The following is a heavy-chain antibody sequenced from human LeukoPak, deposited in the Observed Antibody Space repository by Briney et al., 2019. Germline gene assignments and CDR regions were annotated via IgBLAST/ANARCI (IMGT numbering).Heavy chain of an antibody. V-gene: IGHV4-38-2*02. CDR3: ARESGYSLFDY. CDR2: IYHSGST. Sequence: SETLSLTCTVSGYSISSGYYWGWIRQPPGKGLEWIGSIYHSGSTYYNPSLKSRVTISVDTSKNQFSLKLSSVTAADTAVYYCARESGYSLFDYWGQGTLVTVSS. D-gene: IGHD3-3*01. CDR1: GYSISSGYY. J-gene: IGHJ4*02.